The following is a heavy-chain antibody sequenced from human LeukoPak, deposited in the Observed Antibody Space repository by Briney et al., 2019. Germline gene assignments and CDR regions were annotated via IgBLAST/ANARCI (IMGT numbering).Heavy chain of an antibody. CDR3: ARDIPYGLSYFDY. J-gene: IGHJ4*02. Sequence: GGSLRLSCSASGFTFRSFWMTWVRQAPGKGLELVANIKEDGSDANYVDAVKGRFTISRDNAKDSLYLQMNSVRPEDTAVYYCARDIPYGLSYFDYWGQGALVTVSS. V-gene: IGHV3-7*04. D-gene: IGHD2-2*02. CDR2: IKEDGSDA. CDR1: GFTFRSFW.